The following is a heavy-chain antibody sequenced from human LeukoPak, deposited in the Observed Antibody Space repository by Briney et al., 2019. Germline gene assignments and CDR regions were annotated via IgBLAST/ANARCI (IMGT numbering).Heavy chain of an antibody. CDR2: INHSGRT. J-gene: IGHJ4*02. CDR1: GGSFSGYY. Sequence: SETLSLTCAVYGGSFSGYYWSWIRQPPGKGLEWIGEINHSGRTNYNPSLKSRVTISAETSKNQLSLKLSSVTAADTAVYYCARVTGYMIEDYFDYWGQGTLVTVSS. CDR3: ARVTGYMIEDYFDY. V-gene: IGHV4-34*01. D-gene: IGHD3-22*01.